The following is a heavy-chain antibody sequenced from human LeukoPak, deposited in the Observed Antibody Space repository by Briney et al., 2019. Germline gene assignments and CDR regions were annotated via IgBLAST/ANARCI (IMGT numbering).Heavy chain of an antibody. CDR3: ARQLTSGDCDY. V-gene: IGHV5-10-1*01. CDR2: IDPADSQT. D-gene: IGHD1-1*01. Sequence: GESLKISCQGSGYSFTSYWICWVRQMPGRGLEWMGRIDPADSQTNYSPSFQGHATISADKSISTVYLQWSTLKASDTAMYYCARQLTSGDCDYWGQGTLVTVSS. J-gene: IGHJ4*02. CDR1: GYSFTSYW.